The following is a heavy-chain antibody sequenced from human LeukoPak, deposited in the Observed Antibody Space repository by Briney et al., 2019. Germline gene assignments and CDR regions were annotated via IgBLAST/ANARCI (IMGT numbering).Heavy chain of an antibody. J-gene: IGHJ4*02. D-gene: IGHD3-22*01. CDR2: ISSSGSTI. V-gene: IGHV3-11*01. Sequence: GGSLRLSCAASGFTFSDYYMSWIRQAPGKGLEWASYISSSGSTIYYADSVKGRFTISRDNAKNSLYLQMNSLRAEDTAVYYCARDRADYDSTDYWGQGTLVTVSS. CDR3: ARDRADYDSTDY. CDR1: GFTFSDYY.